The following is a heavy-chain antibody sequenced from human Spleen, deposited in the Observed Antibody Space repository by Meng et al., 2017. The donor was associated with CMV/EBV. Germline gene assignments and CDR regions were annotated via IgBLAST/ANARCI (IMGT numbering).Heavy chain of an antibody. D-gene: IGHD3-3*01. CDR1: GYTFTGYY. Sequence: ASVKVSCKASGYTFTGYYMHWVRQAPGQGLEWMGCFNPHNGVTNYTQKFQGRFTMTRDTSINTAYMELSRLRSDDTAVYYCARRDDSWGGYSHYYGMDVWGQGTTVTVSS. CDR3: ARRDDSWGGYSHYYGMDV. J-gene: IGHJ6*02. CDR2: FNPHNGVT. V-gene: IGHV1-2*02.